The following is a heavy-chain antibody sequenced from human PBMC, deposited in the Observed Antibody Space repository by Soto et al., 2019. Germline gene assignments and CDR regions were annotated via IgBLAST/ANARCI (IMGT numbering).Heavy chain of an antibody. CDR3: AKDLTADTYYYYYGMDV. CDR1: GFTFSSYG. D-gene: IGHD3-22*01. V-gene: IGHV3-30*18. Sequence: GGSLRLSCAASGFTFSSYGMHWVRQAPGKGLEWVAVISYDGSNKYYADSVKGRFTISRDNSKNTLYLQMNSLRAEDTAVYYCAKDLTADTYYYYYGMDVWGQGTTVTVSS. J-gene: IGHJ6*02. CDR2: ISYDGSNK.